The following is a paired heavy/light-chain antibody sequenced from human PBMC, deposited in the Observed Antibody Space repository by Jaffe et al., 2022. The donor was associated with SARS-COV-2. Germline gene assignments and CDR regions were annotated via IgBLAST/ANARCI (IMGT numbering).Heavy chain of an antibody. CDR1: GYTFTSYD. Sequence: QVQLVQSGAVVRKPGASVKVSCKASGYTFTSYDINWVRQATGQGLEWMGWMNPSSGNTGYAQKFQGRVTMTRNTSTSTAFMELSSLRSDDTAVYYCARIVGVPWESLRRHWFDPWGQGTLVTVSS. CDR2: MNPSSGNT. J-gene: IGHJ5*02. CDR3: ARIVGVPWESLRRHWFDP. D-gene: IGHD2-15*01. V-gene: IGHV1-8*01.
Light chain of an antibody. CDR2: WAS. V-gene: IGKV4-1*01. CDR3: QQYYSHRPFT. CDR1: QTILYSSNSRNY. Sequence: DIVMTQSPDSLAVSLGERATINCKSSQTILYSSNSRNYLAWYQQKPGQPPKLLIYWASTRESGVPDRFSGSGSGTDFTLTINSVQAEDVAVYHCQQYYSHRPFTFGQGTKLQIK. J-gene: IGKJ2*01.